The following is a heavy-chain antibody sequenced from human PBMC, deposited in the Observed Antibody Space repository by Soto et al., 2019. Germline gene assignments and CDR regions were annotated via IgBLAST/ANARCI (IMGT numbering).Heavy chain of an antibody. Sequence: ASVKVSCKASGYTFTSYAMRWVRQAPGQRLEWMGWINAGNGNTKYSQKFQGRVTITRDTSASTAYMELSSLRSEDTAVYYCAREVAGPLRWFDPWGQETLVTVSS. CDR3: AREVAGPLRWFDP. D-gene: IGHD6-19*01. CDR1: GYTFTSYA. V-gene: IGHV1-3*01. CDR2: INAGNGNT. J-gene: IGHJ5*02.